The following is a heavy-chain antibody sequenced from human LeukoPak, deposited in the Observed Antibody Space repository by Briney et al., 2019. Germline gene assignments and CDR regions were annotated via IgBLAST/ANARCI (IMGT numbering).Heavy chain of an antibody. D-gene: IGHD2-21*01. J-gene: IGHJ4*02. V-gene: IGHV3-74*01. Sequence: GGSLRLSCAASGFIFSSDWVHWVRQAPGKGLVWVSRISDDGSYTSNVDSVKGRFTISRDNVNNMLYLHMNSLRAEDTAVYYCASFGISWRSSYWGQGTLVTVSS. CDR1: GFIFSSDW. CDR3: ASFGISWRSSY. CDR2: ISDDGSYT.